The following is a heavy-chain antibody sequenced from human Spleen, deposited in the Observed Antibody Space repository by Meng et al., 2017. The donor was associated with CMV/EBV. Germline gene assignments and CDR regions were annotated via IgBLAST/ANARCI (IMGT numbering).Heavy chain of an antibody. J-gene: IGHJ4*02. CDR2: ISYDGSNK. D-gene: IGHD5-24*01. V-gene: IGHV3-30*04. CDR1: GFSISDHS. CDR3: ARGGDDYAYYFDY. Sequence: GESLKISCAASGFSISDHSMHWVRQAPGKGLEWVAVISYDGSNKYYADSVKGRFTISRDNSKNTLYLQMNSLRAEDTAVYYCARGGDDYAYYFDYWGQGTLVTVSS.